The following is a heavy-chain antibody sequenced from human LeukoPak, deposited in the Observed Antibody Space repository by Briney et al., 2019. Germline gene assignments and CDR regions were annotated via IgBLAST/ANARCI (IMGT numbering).Heavy chain of an antibody. V-gene: IGHV1-69*13. CDR2: IIPIFGTA. CDR1: GGTFSSYA. J-gene: IGHJ4*02. D-gene: IGHD3-10*01. Sequence: GASVKVSCKASGGTFSSYAISWVRQAPGQGLEWMGGIIPIFGTANYAQKFQGRVTITADESTSTAYMELSSLRSEDTAVYYCARDPRAGDYFDYWGQGTLVTVSS. CDR3: ARDPRAGDYFDY.